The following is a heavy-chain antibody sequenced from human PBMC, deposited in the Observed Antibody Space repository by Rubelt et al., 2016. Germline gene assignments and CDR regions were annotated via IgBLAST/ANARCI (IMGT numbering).Heavy chain of an antibody. CDR2: PNSGGT. V-gene: IGHV1-2*02. J-gene: IGHJ4*02. Sequence: PNSGGTNYAQKFQGRVTMTRDTSISTAYMELSRLRSDDTAVYYCARSSGSNYFDYWGQGTLVTVSS. D-gene: IGHD6-25*01. CDR3: ARSSGSNYFDY.